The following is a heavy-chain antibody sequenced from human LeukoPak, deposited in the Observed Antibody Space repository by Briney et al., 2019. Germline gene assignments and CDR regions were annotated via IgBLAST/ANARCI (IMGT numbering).Heavy chain of an antibody. CDR3: VRGLRGPDY. CDR1: GFTFSNYW. V-gene: IGHV3-74*01. Sequence: GGFLRLSCAASGFTFSNYWMHWVRQAPGKGLVWVSRINNDGSDTVYADSVKGRFTVSRDNAENTLYLQMNSLRVEDTAVYYCVRGLRGPDYWGQGSLVTVSS. CDR2: INNDGSDT. J-gene: IGHJ4*02. D-gene: IGHD3-16*01.